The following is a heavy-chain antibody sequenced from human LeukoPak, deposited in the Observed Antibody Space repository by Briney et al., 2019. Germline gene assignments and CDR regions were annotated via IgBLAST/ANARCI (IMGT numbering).Heavy chain of an antibody. V-gene: IGHV3-23*01. CDR1: GFTFSSYA. Sequence: GGSLRLSCAASGFTFSSYAMSCVRQAPGKGLEWVSAISGSGGSTYYADSVKGRFTISRDNSKNTLYLQMNSLRAEDTAVYYCAKSRDQLLSFYYYYGMDVWGQGTTVTVSS. D-gene: IGHD2-2*01. CDR3: AKSRDQLLSFYYYYGMDV. J-gene: IGHJ6*02. CDR2: ISGSGGST.